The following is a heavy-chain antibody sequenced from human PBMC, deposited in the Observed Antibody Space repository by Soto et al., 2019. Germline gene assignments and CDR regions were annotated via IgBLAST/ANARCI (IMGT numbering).Heavy chain of an antibody. Sequence: QVQLVQSGAEVKKPGASVKVSCKASGYTFTGYYMHWVRQAPGQGLEWMGWINPNSGGTNYAQKFQGRVTMTRDTSISTAYMELSRLRSDDTAVYYCARTAVGATWYGNWFDPWVQGTLVTVSS. J-gene: IGHJ5*02. CDR3: ARTAVGATWYGNWFDP. D-gene: IGHD1-26*01. V-gene: IGHV1-2*02. CDR2: INPNSGGT. CDR1: GYTFTGYY.